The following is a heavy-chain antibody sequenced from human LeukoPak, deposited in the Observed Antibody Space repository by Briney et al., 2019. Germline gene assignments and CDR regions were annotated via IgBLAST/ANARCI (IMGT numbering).Heavy chain of an antibody. CDR3: ARTITKLNYFDY. D-gene: IGHD5-12*01. V-gene: IGHV1-69*04. J-gene: IGHJ4*02. CDR2: IIPILGIA. Sequence: SVKVSCKASGGTFSSYAISWVRQAPGQGLEWMGRIIPILGIANYAQKFQGRVTITADKSTSTAYMELSSLRSEDTAVYYCARTITKLNYFDYWGQGTLVTVSS. CDR1: GGTFSSYA.